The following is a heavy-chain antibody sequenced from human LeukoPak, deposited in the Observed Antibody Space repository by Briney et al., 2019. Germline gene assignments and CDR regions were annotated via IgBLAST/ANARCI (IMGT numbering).Heavy chain of an antibody. V-gene: IGHV4-39*07. CDR1: GGSISSSNYY. CDR2: IDYSGRT. CDR3: ARRSISWFDS. Sequence: SSETLSLTCTVSGGSISSSNYYWGWIRQPPGKGLEWIGNIDYSGRTYNNPSLMSRVTISVDMSKNQFSLKLSSVTAADTAVYYCARRSISWFDSWGQGTLVTVSS. J-gene: IGHJ5*01.